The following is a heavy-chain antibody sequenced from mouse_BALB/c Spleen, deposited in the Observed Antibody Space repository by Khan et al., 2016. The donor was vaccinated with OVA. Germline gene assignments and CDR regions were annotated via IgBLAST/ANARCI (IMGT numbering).Heavy chain of an antibody. CDR3: ARDRNDGYYWYFDV. CDR1: GFTFTDYY. J-gene: IGHJ1*01. Sequence: EVQLQESGGGLVQPGGSLRLSCATSGFTFTDYYMSWVRQPPGKALEWLGFIRNKANGYTTEYSASVKGRFTISRDNSQSILYLQMNTLRAEDSATYYCARDRNDGYYWYFDVWGAGTTVTVSS. V-gene: IGHV7-3*02. CDR2: IRNKANGYTT. D-gene: IGHD2-3*01.